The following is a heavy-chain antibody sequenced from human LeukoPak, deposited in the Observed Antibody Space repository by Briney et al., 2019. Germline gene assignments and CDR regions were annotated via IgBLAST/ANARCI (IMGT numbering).Heavy chain of an antibody. D-gene: IGHD2-2*01. CDR2: IYYSGST. V-gene: IGHV4-39*01. CDR3: ASAFSPRYCSSTSCVYYFDY. J-gene: IGHJ4*02. Sequence: PSETLSLTCTVSGGSISSSSYYWGWLRQPPGKGLEWIGSIYYSGSTYYNPYLKSRVTISVDTSKNQFSLKLSSVTAADTAVYYCASAFSPRYCSSTSCVYYFDYWGQGTLVTVTS. CDR1: GGSISSSSYY.